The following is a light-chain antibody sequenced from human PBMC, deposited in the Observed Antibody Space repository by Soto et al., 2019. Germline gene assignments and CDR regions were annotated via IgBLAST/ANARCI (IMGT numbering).Light chain of an antibody. Sequence: DIQMTQSPSTLPASVVDRVTITGLASQSISNWLAWYQQKPGTAPKLLIYHASTLESGVPSRFSGRRSGTEFTLTISSLQPEDFASYYCLQDYGDSWTFGQGTKVDIK. CDR1: QSISNW. J-gene: IGKJ1*01. V-gene: IGKV1-5*01. CDR3: LQDYGDSWT. CDR2: HAS.